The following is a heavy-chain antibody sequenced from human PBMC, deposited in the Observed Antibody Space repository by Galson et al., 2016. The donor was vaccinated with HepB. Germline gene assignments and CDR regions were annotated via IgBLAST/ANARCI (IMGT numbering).Heavy chain of an antibody. V-gene: IGHV3-33*01. CDR2: IWFDGKNK. CDR1: GFTFSSYG. D-gene: IGHD3-9*01. J-gene: IGHJ5*02. Sequence: SLRLSCAASGFTFSSYGMHWVRQAPGKGLEWVAAIWFDGKNKYYADSVKGRFTIARDNFKDTMFLQMNSLRVEDTALYYCARDASPTYNNILPLEGIDPWGQGTLVTVSS. CDR3: ARDASPTYNNILPLEGIDP.